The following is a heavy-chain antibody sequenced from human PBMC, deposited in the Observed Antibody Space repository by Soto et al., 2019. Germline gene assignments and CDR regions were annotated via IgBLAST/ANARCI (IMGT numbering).Heavy chain of an antibody. Sequence: GGSLRLSCAASGFTFSSYSMNWVRQAPGKGLEWVSYISSSSSTIYYADSVKGRFTISRDNAKNSLYLQMNSLRDEDTAVYYCARDRLGVQLWPEGGYWGQGTLVTVSS. J-gene: IGHJ4*02. D-gene: IGHD5-18*01. V-gene: IGHV3-48*02. CDR3: ARDRLGVQLWPEGGY. CDR2: ISSSSSTI. CDR1: GFTFSSYS.